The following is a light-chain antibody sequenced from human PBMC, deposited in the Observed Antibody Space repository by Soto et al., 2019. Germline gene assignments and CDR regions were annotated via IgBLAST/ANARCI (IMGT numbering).Light chain of an antibody. V-gene: IGKV3-20*01. CDR2: RAS. CDR1: QSVSSNF. Sequence: EIVLTQSPGTLSLSPGERATFSCRASQSVSSNFVAWFQQKHGQVLRLLIYRASNRATGIPDRFSGSGSGTDFTLTINRLEPEDFAVYYCQQYVSSPFTFGTGTKVDI. CDR3: QQYVSSPFT. J-gene: IGKJ3*01.